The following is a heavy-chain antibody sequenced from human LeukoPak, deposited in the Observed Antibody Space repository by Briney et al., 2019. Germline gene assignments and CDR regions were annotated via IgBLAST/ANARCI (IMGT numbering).Heavy chain of an antibody. Sequence: ASVKVSCKASGYTFTSYGISWVQQAPGQGLEWMGWISAYNGNTNYAQKLQGRVTMTTDTSTSTAYMELRSLRSDDTAVYYCARAYYGSGSYYPDAFDIWGQGTMVTVSS. D-gene: IGHD3-10*01. CDR1: GYTFTSYG. V-gene: IGHV1-18*01. J-gene: IGHJ3*02. CDR2: ISAYNGNT. CDR3: ARAYYGSGSYYPDAFDI.